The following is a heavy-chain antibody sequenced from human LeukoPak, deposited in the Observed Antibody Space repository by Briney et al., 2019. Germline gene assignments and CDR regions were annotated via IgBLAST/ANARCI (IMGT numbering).Heavy chain of an antibody. D-gene: IGHD6-6*01. CDR3: ARAKSIAAPKDYYMDV. V-gene: IGHV1-8*03. J-gene: IGHJ6*03. CDR2: MNPNSGNT. CDR1: GYTFTSYD. Sequence: ASVKVSCKASGYTFTSYDINWVRQATGQGLEWMGWMNPNSGNTGYAQKFQGRVTITRNTSISTAYMELSSLRSEDTAVYYCARAKSIAAPKDYYMDVWGKGTTVTASS.